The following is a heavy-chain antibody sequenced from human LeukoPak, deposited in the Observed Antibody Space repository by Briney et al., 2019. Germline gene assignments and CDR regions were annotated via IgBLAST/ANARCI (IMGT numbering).Heavy chain of an antibody. Sequence: GGSLRLSCAVSGFTFSSYTMNWVRQAPGKGLEWVSSITGSSTYIYYADSVKGRFTISRDNAKNSLYLQMNNLGGEDTAVYYCARDLTVTSTCWFDLWGQGTLVTVSS. V-gene: IGHV3-21*01. D-gene: IGHD4-11*01. J-gene: IGHJ5*02. CDR1: GFTFSSYT. CDR2: ITGSSTYI. CDR3: ARDLTVTSTCWFDL.